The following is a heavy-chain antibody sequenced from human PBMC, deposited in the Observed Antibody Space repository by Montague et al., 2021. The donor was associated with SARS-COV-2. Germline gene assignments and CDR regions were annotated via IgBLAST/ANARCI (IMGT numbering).Heavy chain of an antibody. J-gene: IGHJ6*02. CDR1: GFSLSTSGMC. D-gene: IGHD3-9*01. CDR2: IDWVDDK. V-gene: IGHV2-70*11. CDR3: ARRTYDLLTGYDPGLDV. Sequence: PALVKPTQTLTLTCTFSGFSLSTSGMCVSWIRQPPGKALEWLARIDWVDDKYYSTSLKTRLTISKDTSKNQVVLTMTNMDPVDTATYYCARRTYDLLTGYDPGLDVWGQGTTVTVSS.